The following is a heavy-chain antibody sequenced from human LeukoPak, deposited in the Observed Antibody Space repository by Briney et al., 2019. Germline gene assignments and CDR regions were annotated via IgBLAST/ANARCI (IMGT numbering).Heavy chain of an antibody. CDR2: INHSGST. V-gene: IGHV4-34*01. J-gene: IGHJ5*02. CDR1: GGSFSGYY. CDR3: ARRRGSSWYRGTWFDP. D-gene: IGHD6-13*01. Sequence: SETLSLTCAVYGGSFSGYYWSWIRQPPGKGLEWIGEINHSGSTNYNPSLKSRVTISVDTSKNQFSLKLSSVTAADTAVYYCARRRGSSWYRGTWFDPWGQGTLVTVSS.